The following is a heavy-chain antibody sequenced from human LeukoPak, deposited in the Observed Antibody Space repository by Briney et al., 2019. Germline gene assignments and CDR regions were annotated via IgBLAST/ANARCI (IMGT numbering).Heavy chain of an antibody. V-gene: IGHV1-69*06. CDR1: GGTFSSYA. CDR2: IIPIFGTA. D-gene: IGHD3-22*01. J-gene: IGHJ6*03. Sequence: SVKVSCKASGGTFSSYAISWVRQAPGQGLEWMGGIIPIFGTANYAQKFQGRVTITADKSTSTAYMELSSLRSEDTAVYYCARVGIVDYYYYYMDVWAKGPRSPSP. CDR3: ARVGIVDYYYYYMDV.